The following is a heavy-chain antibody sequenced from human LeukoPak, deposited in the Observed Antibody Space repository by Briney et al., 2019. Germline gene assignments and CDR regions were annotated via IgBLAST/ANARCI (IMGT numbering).Heavy chain of an antibody. D-gene: IGHD4-23*01. CDR3: ARGYGGNFYLDY. V-gene: IGHV1-3*01. Sequence: ASVKVSCTASGYTFTSYAMHWVRQAPGQRLEWMGWINAGNGNTKYSRKFQGRVTITRDTSASTAYMELSSLRSEDTAVYYCARGYGGNFYLDYWGQGTLVTVSS. CDR1: GYTFTSYA. J-gene: IGHJ4*02. CDR2: INAGNGNT.